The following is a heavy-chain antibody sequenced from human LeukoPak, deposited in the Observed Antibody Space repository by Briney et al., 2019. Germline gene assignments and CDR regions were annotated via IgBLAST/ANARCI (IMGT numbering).Heavy chain of an antibody. D-gene: IGHD3-3*01. Sequence: SETLSLTCTVSGGSISSYYWSWIRQPPGKGLEWIGYIYYSGSTNYNPSLKSRVTISVDTSKNQFYLKLSSVTAADTAVYYCARGVRYDFWSGYYTGINGMDVWGQGTTVTVSS. CDR1: GGSISSYY. CDR3: ARGVRYDFWSGYYTGINGMDV. J-gene: IGHJ6*02. V-gene: IGHV4-59*01. CDR2: IYYSGST.